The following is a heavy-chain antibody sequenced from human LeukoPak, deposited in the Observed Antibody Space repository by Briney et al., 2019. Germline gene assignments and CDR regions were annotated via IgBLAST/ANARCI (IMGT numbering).Heavy chain of an antibody. CDR3: AKDKPPPSTSGYHFDY. V-gene: IGHV3-23*01. Sequence: GGSLRLSCAASGFTFSNYAMSWVRQAPGKGLEWVSAISASGGGTYYADSVKGRLTISRDNSNNTLYLQINSLRAEDTAVYYCAKDKPPPSTSGYHFDYWGQGTLVTVSS. J-gene: IGHJ4*02. CDR2: ISASGGGT. D-gene: IGHD5-12*01. CDR1: GFTFSNYA.